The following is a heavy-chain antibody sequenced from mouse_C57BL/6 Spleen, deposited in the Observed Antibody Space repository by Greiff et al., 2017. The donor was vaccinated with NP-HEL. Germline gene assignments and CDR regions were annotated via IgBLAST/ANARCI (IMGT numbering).Heavy chain of an antibody. CDR2: ISSGSSTI. Sequence: DVMLVESGGGLVKPGGSLKLSCAASGFTFSDYGMHWVRQAPEKGLEWVAYISSGSSTIYYADTVKGRFTISRDNAKNTLFLQMTSLRSEDTAMYYCARGIGLLYPWGFDVWGTGTTVTVSS. CDR1: GFTFSDYG. CDR3: ARGIGLLYPWGFDV. V-gene: IGHV5-17*01. D-gene: IGHD2-12*01. J-gene: IGHJ1*03.